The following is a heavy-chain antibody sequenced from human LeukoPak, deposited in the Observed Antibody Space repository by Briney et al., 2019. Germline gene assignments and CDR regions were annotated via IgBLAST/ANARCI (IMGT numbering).Heavy chain of an antibody. CDR1: GYTFTAYH. J-gene: IGHJ4*02. V-gene: IGHV1-46*01. D-gene: IGHD3-22*01. CDR3: ARGTQIDSSVYYAGHFDY. CDR2: INPNDGST. Sequence: ASVKASCKASGYTFTAYHMHWVRQAPGQGLEWMGIINPNDGSTNYAQRFQGRVTMTRDRYTSTVYMELSSLRSEDTAVYYYARGTQIDSSVYYAGHFDYWGQGTLVTVSS.